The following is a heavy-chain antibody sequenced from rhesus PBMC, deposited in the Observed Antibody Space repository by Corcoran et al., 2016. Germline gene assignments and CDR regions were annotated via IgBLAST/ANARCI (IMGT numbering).Heavy chain of an antibody. CDR2: IYWNDAE. CDR3: ARVKPEPYWDFDL. V-gene: IGHV2-95*01. J-gene: IGHJ2*01. D-gene: IGHD1-44*02. Sequence: QVTLKESGPALVKPTQTLTLTCTFSGFSIRTTGTGVGWIRQPLGKALDWLTRIYWNDAENYRTKRKSRLTITKDTSKKQVVLTMTNMDPVDTATYYCARVKPEPYWDFDLWGPGTPITISS. CDR1: GFSIRTTGTG.